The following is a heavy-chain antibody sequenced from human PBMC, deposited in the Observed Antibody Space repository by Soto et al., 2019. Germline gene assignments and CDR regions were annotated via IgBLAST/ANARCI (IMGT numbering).Heavy chain of an antibody. Sequence: HPGGSLRLSCAASGFTFNTYWMSWVRQAPGKGLEWVANIKQDGSEKYYVDSVKGRFTISRDNAKNSLYLQMNSLRAEDTAVYYCGSSRWLQLNYWGQGTLVTVSS. V-gene: IGHV3-7*01. D-gene: IGHD5-12*01. CDR2: IKQDGSEK. CDR1: GFTFNTYW. CDR3: GSSRWLQLNY. J-gene: IGHJ4*02.